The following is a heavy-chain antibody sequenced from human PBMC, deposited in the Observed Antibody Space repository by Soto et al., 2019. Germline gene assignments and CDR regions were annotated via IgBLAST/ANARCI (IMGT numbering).Heavy chain of an antibody. CDR2: IKSKTDGGTT. Sequence: EVQLVESGGGLVKPGGSLRLSCAASGFTFSNAWMSWVRQAPGRGLEWVGRIKSKTDGGTTDYAAPVKGRFTISRDDSKNTLYLQMNSLKTEDTAVYYCTTDLSSIIPPRTPPIQHWGQGTLVTVSS. V-gene: IGHV3-15*01. J-gene: IGHJ1*01. CDR3: TTDLSSIIPPRTPPIQH. D-gene: IGHD2-21*01. CDR1: GFTFSNAW.